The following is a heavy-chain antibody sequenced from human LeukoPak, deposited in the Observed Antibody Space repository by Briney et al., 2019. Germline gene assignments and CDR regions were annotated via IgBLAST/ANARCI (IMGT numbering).Heavy chain of an antibody. V-gene: IGHV4-4*09. D-gene: IGHD2-8*01. CDR1: GGCTSSYY. Sequence: SETLSLTCTVSGGCTSSYYWSWIRQPPGKGLEWIGYISDSGSNDYNPSLKSRIVMSVETSKNQFSLKLNSVTAADMAVYFCARGGRKGVYAFDVWGQGTMVTVSS. CDR3: ARGGRKGVYAFDV. J-gene: IGHJ3*01. CDR2: ISDSGSN.